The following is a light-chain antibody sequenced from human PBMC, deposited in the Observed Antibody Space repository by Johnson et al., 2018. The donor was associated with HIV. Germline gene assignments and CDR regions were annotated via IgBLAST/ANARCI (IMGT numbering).Light chain of an antibody. V-gene: IGLV1-51*02. J-gene: IGLJ1*01. CDR3: GTWDSSLSAHYI. CDR1: SSNIGNNY. Sequence: QSVLTQPPSVSAAPGQKVTISCSGSSSNIGNNYVSWYQQFPGTAPKLLIYENNKRPSGVPDRFSDSKSGTSATLGITGLQTGDEADYYCGTWDSSLSAHYIFGTGTKVTVL. CDR2: ENN.